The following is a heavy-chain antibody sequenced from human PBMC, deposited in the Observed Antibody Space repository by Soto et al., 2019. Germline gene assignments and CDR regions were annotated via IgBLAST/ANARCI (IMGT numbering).Heavy chain of an antibody. V-gene: IGHV4-34*01. Sequence: SETLSLTCAVYGGSFSGYYWSWIRQPPGKGLEWIGYITYSGSTDYNPSLKSRVTISFDASKNQISLQVRSATAADAAVYYCARDLKEYCSDGKCNWFDPWGQGTLLTVSS. CDR3: ARDLKEYCSDGKCNWFDP. D-gene: IGHD2-15*01. CDR2: ITYSGST. J-gene: IGHJ5*02. CDR1: GGSFSGYY.